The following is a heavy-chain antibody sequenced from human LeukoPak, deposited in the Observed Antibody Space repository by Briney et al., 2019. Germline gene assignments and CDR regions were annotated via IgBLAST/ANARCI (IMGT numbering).Heavy chain of an antibody. D-gene: IGHD1-26*01. V-gene: IGHV3-23*01. CDR3: ARDPNFASDSWSLRDY. J-gene: IGHJ4*02. CDR1: GFTFSTYA. CDR2: ISATGGTT. Sequence: GGSLRPSCAAAGFTFSTYAMSWVRQAPGEGLEWVSTISATGGTTYYADSVKGRFTISRDNSKNRLYLQMNSLRAEDTAVYYCARDPNFASDSWSLRDYWGQGTLVTVSS.